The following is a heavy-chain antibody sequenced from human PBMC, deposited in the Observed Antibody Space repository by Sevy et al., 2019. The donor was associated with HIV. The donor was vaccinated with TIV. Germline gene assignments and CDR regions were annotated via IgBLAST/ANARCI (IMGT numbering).Heavy chain of an antibody. D-gene: IGHD2-15*01. V-gene: IGHV3-23*01. Sequence: GGSLRLSCAASGFTFSTYAMNWVRQAPGKGLEWVSSISRSGRSTYSADSVEGRFTISRDNFKNTLYLQLSSLRVDDTAVYYCAKGYCDGGSCPRDYYYYGMDDWGQGTTVTVSS. J-gene: IGHJ6*02. CDR1: GFTFSTYA. CDR3: AKGYCDGGSCPRDYYYYGMDD. CDR2: ISRSGRST.